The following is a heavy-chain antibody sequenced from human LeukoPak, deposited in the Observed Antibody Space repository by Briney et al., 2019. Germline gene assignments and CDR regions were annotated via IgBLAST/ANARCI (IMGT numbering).Heavy chain of an antibody. V-gene: IGHV3-7*01. CDR1: GFTFSSYW. CDR2: INQDGSEK. D-gene: IGHD2-8*02. CDR3: ARSADTGTVDY. Sequence: AGGSLRLSCAASGFTFSSYWMSWVRQAPGKGLEWVANINQDGSEKYYVGSVEGRFTISRDNAKNSLYLQMNSLRAEDTAVYYYARSADTGTVDYWGQGTLVTVSS. J-gene: IGHJ4*02.